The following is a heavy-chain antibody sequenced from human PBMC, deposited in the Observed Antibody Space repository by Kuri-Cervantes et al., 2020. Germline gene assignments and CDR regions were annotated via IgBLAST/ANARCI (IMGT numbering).Heavy chain of an antibody. Sequence: SVKVSCKASGGTFSSYAISWVRQAPGQGLEWMGGIIPIFGTANYAQKLQGRVTMTTDTSTSTAYMELRSLRSDDTAVYYCARVPVVYGYYYYYYMDVWGKGTTVTVSS. J-gene: IGHJ6*03. V-gene: IGHV1-69*05. CDR1: GGTFSSYA. CDR2: IIPIFGTA. CDR3: ARVPVVYGYYYYYYMDV. D-gene: IGHD2-8*01.